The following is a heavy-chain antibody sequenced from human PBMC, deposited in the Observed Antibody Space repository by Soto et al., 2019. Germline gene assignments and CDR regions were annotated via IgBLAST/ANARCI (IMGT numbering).Heavy chain of an antibody. CDR3: ARLRYCSSGSCYSGGMDV. Sequence: QVQLVQSGAEVKKPGASVKVSCKASGYTFTGYYIHWVRQAPGLGLEWMGWINPKSGGTNYAQKFQGWVTMTRDTTISAAYMELSRLRSDDTAVYYCARLRYCSSGSCYSGGMDVWGQGTTVTVSS. CDR1: GYTFTGYY. D-gene: IGHD2-15*01. V-gene: IGHV1-2*04. CDR2: INPKSGGT. J-gene: IGHJ6*02.